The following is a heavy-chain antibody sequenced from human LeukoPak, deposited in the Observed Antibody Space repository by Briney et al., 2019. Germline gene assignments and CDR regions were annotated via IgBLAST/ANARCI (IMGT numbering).Heavy chain of an antibody. CDR2: ISSSSSYI. Sequence: GGSLRLSCAASGFTFSSYSMNWVRQAPGKGLEGVSSISSSSSYIYYADSVKGRLTISRDNAKNSLYLQMNRRRAEDTAVYYCARGAAGLYYFDYWGQGTLVTVSS. CDR3: ARGAAGLYYFDY. J-gene: IGHJ4*02. CDR1: GFTFSSYS. D-gene: IGHD3-22*01. V-gene: IGHV3-21*01.